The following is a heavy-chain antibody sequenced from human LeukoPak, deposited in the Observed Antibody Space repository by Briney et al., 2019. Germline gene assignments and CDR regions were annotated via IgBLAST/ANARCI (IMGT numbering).Heavy chain of an antibody. J-gene: IGHJ3*02. CDR2: INHSGST. CDR3: ARACYDSRGAYAFDI. V-gene: IGHV4-34*01. CDR1: GGSFSGYY. Sequence: SETLSLTCAVYGGSFSGYYWSWIRQPPGKGLEWIGEINHSGSTNYNPSLKSRVTISVDTSKNQFSLKLSSVTAADTAVYYCARACYDSRGAYAFDIWGQGTMVTVSS. D-gene: IGHD3-22*01.